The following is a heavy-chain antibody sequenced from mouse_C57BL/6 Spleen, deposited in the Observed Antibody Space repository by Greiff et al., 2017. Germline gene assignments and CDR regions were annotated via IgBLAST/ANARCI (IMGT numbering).Heavy chain of an antibody. J-gene: IGHJ2*01. D-gene: IGHD2-5*01. CDR1: GYTFTSYW. Sequence: VQLQQPGAELVMPGASVKLSCKASGYTFTSYWMPWVKQRPGQGLEWIGEIDPSNSYTNYNQKFKGKSTLTVDKSSSTAYMQLSSRTSEDSAVYYCAKYSNYEYFDYWGQGTTLTVSS. CDR3: AKYSNYEYFDY. V-gene: IGHV1-69*01. CDR2: IDPSNSYT.